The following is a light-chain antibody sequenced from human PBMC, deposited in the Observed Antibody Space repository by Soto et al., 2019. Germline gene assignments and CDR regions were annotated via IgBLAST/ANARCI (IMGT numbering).Light chain of an antibody. CDR2: DAS. CDR1: QSISSW. Sequence: DIQMTQSPSTLSASVGDRVTITCRASQSISSWLAWYQQKPGKAPKLLIYDASSLESGVPSRFSGSGSGTEFTLPVSSLQPDDFATYYCQQYNSYPALTFGGGTKVEIK. CDR3: QQYNSYPALT. V-gene: IGKV1-5*01. J-gene: IGKJ4*01.